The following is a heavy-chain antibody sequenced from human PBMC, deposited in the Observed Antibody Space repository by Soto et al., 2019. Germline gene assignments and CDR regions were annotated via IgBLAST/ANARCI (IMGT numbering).Heavy chain of an antibody. CDR2: IYYSGST. D-gene: IGHD6-13*01. V-gene: IGHV4-39*01. Sequence: SGTLSLTCTVSGGSISSSSYYWGWIRQPPGKGLEWIGSIYYSGSTYYNPSLKSRVTISVDTSKNQFSLKLSSVTAADAAVYYCARHVSSSWYYYYYGMDVWGQGTTVTVSS. J-gene: IGHJ6*02. CDR1: GGSISSSSYY. CDR3: ARHVSSSWYYYYYGMDV.